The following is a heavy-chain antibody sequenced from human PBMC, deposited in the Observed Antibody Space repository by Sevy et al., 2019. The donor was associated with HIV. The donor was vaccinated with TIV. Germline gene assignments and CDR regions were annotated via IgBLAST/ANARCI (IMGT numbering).Heavy chain of an antibody. CDR1: GFTVSSNC. J-gene: IGHJ4*02. CDR2: IYSGGST. CDR3: ARISENCSGGSCYLAY. V-gene: IGHV3-53*01. Sequence: GGSLRLSCAASGFTVSSNCMTWVRQAPGKGLEWVSLIYSGGSTYYADSVKGRFTISRDNSKNTLYLQMNSLRSEDTAIYYCARISENCSGGSCYLAYWGQGTLVTVSS. D-gene: IGHD2-15*01.